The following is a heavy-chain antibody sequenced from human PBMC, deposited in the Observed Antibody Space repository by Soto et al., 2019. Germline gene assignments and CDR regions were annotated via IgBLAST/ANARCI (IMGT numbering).Heavy chain of an antibody. Sequence: GGSLRLSCAASGFTFSSYSMNWVRQAPGKGLEWVSYISSSSSYIYYADSVKGRFTISRDNAKNSLYLQMNSLRAEDTAVYYCARTLTGAFGFDYWGQGTLVTVSS. CDR3: ARTLTGAFGFDY. J-gene: IGHJ4*02. D-gene: IGHD7-27*01. CDR2: ISSSSSYI. V-gene: IGHV3-21*05. CDR1: GFTFSSYS.